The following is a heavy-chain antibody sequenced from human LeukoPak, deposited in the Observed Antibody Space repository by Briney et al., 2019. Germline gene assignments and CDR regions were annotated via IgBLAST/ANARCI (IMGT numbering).Heavy chain of an antibody. V-gene: IGHV3-30-3*01. J-gene: IGHJ3*01. Sequence: GGALRVSWAASGFTFSTHVMRLVRPAPGKGLGVVAVISYHGSHPHYADSVKGRFTISRDNSKTSLYLQMHSLSPEDTAVYYCARAYSGSFYDAFDFWGQGTMVTVSS. D-gene: IGHD1-26*01. CDR2: ISYHGSHP. CDR3: ARAYSGSFYDAFDF. CDR1: GFTFSTHV.